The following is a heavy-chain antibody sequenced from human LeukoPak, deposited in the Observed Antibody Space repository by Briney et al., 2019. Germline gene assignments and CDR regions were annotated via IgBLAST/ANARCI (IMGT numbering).Heavy chain of an antibody. Sequence: SVKVSCNASGDIFNSYSVSWVRQAPGQGLEWMGGIIPIFGSTNYAQKFQGRVTITTDQSTRTAYMELNSLSSDNTAVYYCARVGRSRGSLPNSYYYMDVWGKGTTVTVSS. D-gene: IGHD1-26*01. V-gene: IGHV1-69*05. CDR2: IIPIFGST. CDR1: GDIFNSYS. J-gene: IGHJ6*03. CDR3: ARVGRSRGSLPNSYYYMDV.